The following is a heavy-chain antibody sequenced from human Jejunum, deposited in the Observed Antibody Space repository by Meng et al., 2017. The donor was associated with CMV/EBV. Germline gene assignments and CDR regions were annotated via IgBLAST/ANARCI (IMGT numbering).Heavy chain of an antibody. CDR3: ARDVLGRPYWFFDL. J-gene: IGHJ2*01. V-gene: IGHV4-31*02. CDR1: GGSIRGGGHY. Sequence: SGGSIRGGGHYWTWIRQHPEKGLEWIGYIYYSGSTSYNPSLKSRVTISSDTFRNQFSLKLTSMTAADTAVYYCARDVLGRPYWFFDLWGRGTLVTVSS. D-gene: IGHD7-27*01. CDR2: IYYSGST.